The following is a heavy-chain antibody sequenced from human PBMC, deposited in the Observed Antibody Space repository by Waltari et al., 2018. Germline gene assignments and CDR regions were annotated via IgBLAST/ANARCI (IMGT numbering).Heavy chain of an antibody. CDR2: IKQDVSET. CDR3: ARGRITIGP. CDR1: GFSLTGYW. Sequence: EVQLVESGGGLVQPGGSLRLSCAASGFSLTGYWMSWVRQAPGRGLEWGVNIKQDVSETNYVDSVKGRFTISRDNAKNSLYLQMNSLRAEDTAVYYCARGRITIGPWGQGSLVTVSS. J-gene: IGHJ4*02. V-gene: IGHV3-7*01. D-gene: IGHD3-10*01.